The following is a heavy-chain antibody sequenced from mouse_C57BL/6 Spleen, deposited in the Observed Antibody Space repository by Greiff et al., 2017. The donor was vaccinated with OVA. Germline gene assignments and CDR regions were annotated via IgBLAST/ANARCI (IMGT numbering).Heavy chain of an antibody. CDR3: VRHDSSGYLFAY. J-gene: IGHJ3*01. Sequence: EVKLVESGGGLVRPKGSLKLSCAASGFSFNTYAMNWVRQAPGKGLEWVARIRSKSNNYATYYADSVKDRFTISRDDSESMLYLQMNNLKTEDTAMYYCVRHDSSGYLFAYWGQGTLVTVSA. V-gene: IGHV10-1*01. CDR1: GFSFNTYA. CDR2: IRSKSNNYAT. D-gene: IGHD3-2*02.